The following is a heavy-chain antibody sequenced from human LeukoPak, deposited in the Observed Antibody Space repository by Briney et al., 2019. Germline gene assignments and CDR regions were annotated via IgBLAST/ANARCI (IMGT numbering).Heavy chain of an antibody. Sequence: SVKVSCKASGGTFSSYAISWVRQAPGQGLEWMGGIIPIFGTANYAQKFQGRVTITADESTSTAYMELSSLRSEDTAVYYCASGRYQLLYGYYYYYYMDVWGKGTTVTVSS. D-gene: IGHD2-2*02. CDR1: GGTFSSYA. CDR3: ASGRYQLLYGYYYYYYMDV. V-gene: IGHV1-69*01. CDR2: IIPIFGTA. J-gene: IGHJ6*03.